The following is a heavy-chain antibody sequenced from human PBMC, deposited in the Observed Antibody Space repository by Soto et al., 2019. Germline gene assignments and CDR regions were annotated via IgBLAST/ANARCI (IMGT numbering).Heavy chain of an antibody. CDR1: GGSITSSSHY. CDR3: ARSSITPRLFMYPFDY. D-gene: IGHD6-6*01. Sequence: SETLSLTCTVSGGSITSSSHYWGWIRQPPGKGLECIANIYYDGNTYYNPSLKSRVTISLDTSKNQFSLRLNSVTAADTAVYYCARSSITPRLFMYPFDYWGQGTLVAVSS. V-gene: IGHV4-39*01. J-gene: IGHJ4*02. CDR2: IYYDGNT.